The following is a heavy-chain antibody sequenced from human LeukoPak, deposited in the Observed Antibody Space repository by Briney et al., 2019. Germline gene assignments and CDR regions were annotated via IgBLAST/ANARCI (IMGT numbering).Heavy chain of an antibody. J-gene: IGHJ4*02. CDR1: GFTFSSYG. D-gene: IGHD1-26*01. Sequence: GGSLRLSCAASGFTFSSYGIHWVRQAPGKGLEWVAVISNDGSNKYYADSVKGRFTISRDNSKNTLYLQVNSLRAEDTAVYYCAKETGRWELEWGQGTLVTVSS. V-gene: IGHV3-30*18. CDR3: AKETGRWELE. CDR2: ISNDGSNK.